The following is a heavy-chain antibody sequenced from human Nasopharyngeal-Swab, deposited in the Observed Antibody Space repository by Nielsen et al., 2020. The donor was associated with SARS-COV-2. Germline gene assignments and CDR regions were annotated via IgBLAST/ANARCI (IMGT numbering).Heavy chain of an antibody. CDR1: GGSFSGYY. V-gene: IGHV4-59*01. J-gene: IGHJ4*02. CDR3: ARIGAVADIYY. CDR2: IYYSGST. D-gene: IGHD6-19*01. Sequence: SETLSLTCAVYGGSFSGYYWSWIRQPPGKGLEWIGYIYYSGSTNYNPSLKSRVTISVDTSKNQFSLKLSSVTAADTAVYYCARIGAVADIYYWGQGTLVTVSS.